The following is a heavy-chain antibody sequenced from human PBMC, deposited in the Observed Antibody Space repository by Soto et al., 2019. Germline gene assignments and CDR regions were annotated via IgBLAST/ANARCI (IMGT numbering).Heavy chain of an antibody. V-gene: IGHV4-4*02. J-gene: IGHJ4*02. CDR3: ARQGSY. Sequence: PSKTLSITCAVYGGSISSSNWWSWVRQPPGKGLEWIGEIYHSGSTNYNPSLKSRINISADPSKNQVSLTLTSVTAAYTAVYYCARQGSYWGQGSLVTVSS. CDR1: GGSISSSNW. CDR2: IYHSGST.